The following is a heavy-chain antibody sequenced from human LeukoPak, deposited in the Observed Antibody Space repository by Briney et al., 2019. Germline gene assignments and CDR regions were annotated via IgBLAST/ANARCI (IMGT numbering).Heavy chain of an antibody. CDR3: ARHGFAAAPPRKFDY. Sequence: PSETLSLTCAVYGGSFSGYYWSWIRQPPGKGLEWIGEINHSGSTNYNSSLKSRVTISVDTSKNQFSLKLSSVTAADTAVYYCARHGFAAAPPRKFDYWGQGTLVTVSS. CDR1: GGSFSGYY. J-gene: IGHJ4*02. D-gene: IGHD2-2*01. V-gene: IGHV4-34*01. CDR2: INHSGST.